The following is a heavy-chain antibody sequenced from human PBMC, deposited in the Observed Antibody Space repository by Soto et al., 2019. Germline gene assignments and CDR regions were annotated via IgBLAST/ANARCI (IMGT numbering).Heavy chain of an antibody. D-gene: IGHD5-12*01. CDR3: ATLNSDYAVDY. CDR1: GYTFTSYG. V-gene: IGHV1-18*04. Sequence: ASVKVSCKASGYTFTSYGFSWVRQAPGQRPEWMGWISTWRDDKRDTQKFRDRVTMTKDTSTATAYLELRSLRSDDTAVYYCATLNSDYAVDYWGQGTLVTVSS. J-gene: IGHJ4*02. CDR2: ISTWRDDK.